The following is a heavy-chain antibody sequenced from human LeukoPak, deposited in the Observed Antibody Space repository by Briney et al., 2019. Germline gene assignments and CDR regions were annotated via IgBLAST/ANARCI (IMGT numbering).Heavy chain of an antibody. CDR3: ASDRSSGWLLGY. D-gene: IGHD6-19*01. J-gene: IGHJ4*02. CDR2: ISSSGSTI. Sequence: GGSLRLSCAASGFTFSDYEMNWVRQAPGKGLEWVSYISSSGSTIYYADSVKGRFTISRDSAKNSLYLQMNSLRGEDTAVYYCASDRSSGWLLGYWGQGTLVTVSS. V-gene: IGHV3-48*03. CDR1: GFTFSDYE.